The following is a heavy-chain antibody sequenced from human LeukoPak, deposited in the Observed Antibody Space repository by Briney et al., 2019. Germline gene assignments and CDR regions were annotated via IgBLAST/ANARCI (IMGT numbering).Heavy chain of an antibody. D-gene: IGHD6-6*01. V-gene: IGHV3-7*01. CDR2: MNQDGSEK. Sequence: GGSLRLSCAASGFTFSSYWMSWVRQAPGKGLEWVANMNQDGSEKYYVGSVTGRFTISRDNAKNSLYLQMSSLRAEDTAVYYCAVAATARGGFDYWGQGILVTVSS. CDR1: GFTFSSYW. CDR3: AVAATARGGFDY. J-gene: IGHJ4*02.